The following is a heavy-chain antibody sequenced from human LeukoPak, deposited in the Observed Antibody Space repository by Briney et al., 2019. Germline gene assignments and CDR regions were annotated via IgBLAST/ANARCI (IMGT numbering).Heavy chain of an antibody. CDR1: GFTFSSYA. V-gene: IGHV3-30-3*01. J-gene: IGHJ4*02. CDR2: ISYDGSNK. Sequence: PGGSLRLSCAASGFTFSSYAMHWVRQAPGKGLEWVALISYDGSNKYYADSVKGRFTISRDNSKNTLYLQMNSLRVEDTAVYYCARDGEYSSGWSGYFDYWGQGTLVTVSS. D-gene: IGHD6-19*01. CDR3: ARDGEYSSGWSGYFDY.